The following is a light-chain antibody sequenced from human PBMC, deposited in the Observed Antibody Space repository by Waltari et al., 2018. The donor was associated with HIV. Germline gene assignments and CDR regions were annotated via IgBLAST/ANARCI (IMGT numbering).Light chain of an antibody. J-gene: IGLJ2*01. Sequence: QSVLTQPPSVSGAPGQRVTISCTGNSPNIGAGYDVPWYQQLPGTAPKLLIYGSSNRPSGVPDRFSGSKSGTSASLAITGLQAEDEADYYCQSYDSSLSDVVFGGGTKLTVL. CDR3: QSYDSSLSDVV. V-gene: IGLV1-40*01. CDR2: GSS. CDR1: SPNIGAGYD.